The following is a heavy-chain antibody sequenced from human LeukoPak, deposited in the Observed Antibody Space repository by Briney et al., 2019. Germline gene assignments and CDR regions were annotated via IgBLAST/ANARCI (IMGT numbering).Heavy chain of an antibody. D-gene: IGHD3-3*01. Sequence: TPSETLSLTCTVSGGSISSGGYYWSWIRQHPGKGLEWIGYIYYSGSTYYNPSLKSRVTISVDTSKNQFSLKLSSVTAADTAVYYCARVPPTDYDFWSGYYLLDAFDIWGQGTMVTVSS. CDR2: IYYSGST. CDR1: GGSISSGGYY. CDR3: ARVPPTDYDFWSGYYLLDAFDI. J-gene: IGHJ3*02. V-gene: IGHV4-31*03.